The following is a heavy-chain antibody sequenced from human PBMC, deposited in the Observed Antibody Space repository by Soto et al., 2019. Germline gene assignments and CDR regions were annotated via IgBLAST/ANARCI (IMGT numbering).Heavy chain of an antibody. J-gene: IGHJ4*02. CDR3: TRGGGYSGYDPVDY. CDR1: GFSFSIFW. D-gene: IGHD5-12*01. CDR2: INGGGSSA. V-gene: IGHV3-74*01. Sequence: EVQLVESGGDLVQPGGSLRLSCAASGFSFSIFWMHWVRQAPGKGLVWVSSINGGGSSADYADSVKGRFTFSRDNAKNTVYLQMNSLRAEDTAVYYCTRGGGYSGYDPVDYWGQGTLVTVSS.